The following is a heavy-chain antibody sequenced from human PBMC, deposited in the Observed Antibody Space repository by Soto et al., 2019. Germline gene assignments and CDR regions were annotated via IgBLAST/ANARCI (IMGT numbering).Heavy chain of an antibody. Sequence: QSGGSLRLSCAASGSTFSSYGMHWVRQAPGKGLEWVAVIWYDGSNKYYADSVKGRFTISRDNSKNTLYLQMNSLRAEDTAVYYCARDGSQGFYYYMDVWGKGTTVTVSS. CDR3: ARDGSQGFYYYMDV. V-gene: IGHV3-33*01. CDR2: IWYDGSNK. CDR1: GSTFSSYG. J-gene: IGHJ6*03.